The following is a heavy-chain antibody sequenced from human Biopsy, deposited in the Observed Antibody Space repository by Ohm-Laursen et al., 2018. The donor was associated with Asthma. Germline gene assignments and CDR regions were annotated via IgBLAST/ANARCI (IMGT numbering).Heavy chain of an antibody. Sequence: TLSLTCAVSGASINSGGYSWNWIRQPPGEGLELIAYLFHSGSTYYNPSLKSRVSISIGTSKNQFSLKLSSVTAADTAVYYCARAQDYYDSRGYYRSFDYWGQGTLVIISS. CDR1: GASINSGGYS. CDR3: ARAQDYYDSRGYYRSFDY. V-gene: IGHV4-30-2*05. J-gene: IGHJ4*02. D-gene: IGHD3-22*01. CDR2: LFHSGST.